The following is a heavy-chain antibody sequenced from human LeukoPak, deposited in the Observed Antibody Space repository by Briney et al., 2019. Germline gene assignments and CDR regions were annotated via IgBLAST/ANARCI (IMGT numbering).Heavy chain of an antibody. J-gene: IGHJ5*02. V-gene: IGHV4-61*01. CDR1: SASVSSGSYY. CDR2: IYYSGST. Sequence: SETLSLTCTVSSASVSSGSYYWSWIRQPPGKGLEWIGYIYYSGSTNYNPSLKSRVTISVDTSKNQFSLKLSSVTAADTAVYYCARDDVAAVFDPWGQGTLVTVSS. CDR3: ARDDVAAVFDP. D-gene: IGHD6-13*01.